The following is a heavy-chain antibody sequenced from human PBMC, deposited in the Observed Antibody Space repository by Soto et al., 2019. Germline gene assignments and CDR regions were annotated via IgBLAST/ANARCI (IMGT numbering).Heavy chain of an antibody. J-gene: IGHJ4*02. Sequence: QVPLVQSGAEVKKPGSSVKVSCKASGGTFSSYAISWVRQAPGQGLEWMGGIIPIFGTANYAQKFQGRVTITADKSTSTAYMELSSLRSEDTAVYYCARGALGYCSGGSCFSDYWGQGTLVTVSS. CDR2: IIPIFGTA. V-gene: IGHV1-69*06. D-gene: IGHD2-15*01. CDR3: ARGALGYCSGGSCFSDY. CDR1: GGTFSSYA.